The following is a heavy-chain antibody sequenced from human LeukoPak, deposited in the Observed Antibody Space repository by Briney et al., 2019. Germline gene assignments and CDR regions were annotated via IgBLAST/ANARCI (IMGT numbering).Heavy chain of an antibody. Sequence: SETPSLTCAVSGGSISSGSYSWSWIRQPPGKGLEWVGHIFHSGITYYNPSLKSRGTISVDRSKNHFSLRLSSVTAADTAVYYCARGTAMADFDFWGQGTLVTVSS. CDR2: IFHSGIT. CDR3: ARGTAMADFDF. V-gene: IGHV4-30-2*01. D-gene: IGHD2-2*01. CDR1: GGSISSGSYS. J-gene: IGHJ4*02.